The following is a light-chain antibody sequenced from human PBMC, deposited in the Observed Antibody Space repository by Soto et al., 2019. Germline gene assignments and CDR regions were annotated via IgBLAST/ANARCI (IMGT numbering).Light chain of an antibody. CDR3: QQYNNWPGT. CDR2: GAA. CDR1: ESISNT. Sequence: EIVMTQSPATLSVSPGERATLSCRAGESISNTLAWYQQKPGQAPRLLIYGAATRAAGIPARFSGRGSGTEFTLTISSLQSEDFEVYYCQQYNNWPGTFGQGTKVDI. J-gene: IGKJ1*01. V-gene: IGKV3-15*01.